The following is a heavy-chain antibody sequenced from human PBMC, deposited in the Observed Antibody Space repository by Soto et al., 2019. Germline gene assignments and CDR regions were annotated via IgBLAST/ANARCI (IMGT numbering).Heavy chain of an antibody. CDR2: SSNSGSFT. Sequence: GGSLRLSCPASGFTLSDHYMSWIRPAPGKGLEWIGYSSNSGSFTRYADSVKGRFSISRDNAKNSLYLQINSLRGDDTAIYYCVKSGDNYNALDYWGQGTPVTVSS. CDR3: VKSGDNYNALDY. CDR1: GFTLSDHY. V-gene: IGHV3-11*06. D-gene: IGHD1-1*01. J-gene: IGHJ4*02.